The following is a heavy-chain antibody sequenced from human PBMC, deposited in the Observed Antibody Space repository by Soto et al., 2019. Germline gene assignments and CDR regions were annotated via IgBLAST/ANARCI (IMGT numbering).Heavy chain of an antibody. CDR1: GGSFSGYY. CDR3: ARADSGWDYYYYYGMDV. J-gene: IGHJ6*02. V-gene: IGHV4-34*01. D-gene: IGHD6-19*01. CDR2: INRSGST. Sequence: QVQLQQWGAGLLKPSETLSLTCAVYGGSFSGYYWSWIRQPPGKGLEWIGEINRSGSTNYNPSLKSRVPISVDTSKNQFSLKLSSVPAADTAVYYCARADSGWDYYYYYGMDVWGQGTTVTVSS.